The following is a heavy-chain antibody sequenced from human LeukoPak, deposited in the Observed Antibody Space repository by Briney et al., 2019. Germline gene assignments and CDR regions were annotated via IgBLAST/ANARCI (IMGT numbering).Heavy chain of an antibody. CDR3: ARATTGDAFDI. D-gene: IGHD4-11*01. CDR1: GGTFSSYA. Sequence: ASVKVSCKASGGTFSSYAISWVRQATGQGLEWMGWMNPKSGNTGYAQKFQGRVTITRNTSISTAYMELSSLRSEDTAVYYCARATTGDAFDIWGQGTMVTVSS. J-gene: IGHJ3*02. CDR2: MNPKSGNT. V-gene: IGHV1-8*03.